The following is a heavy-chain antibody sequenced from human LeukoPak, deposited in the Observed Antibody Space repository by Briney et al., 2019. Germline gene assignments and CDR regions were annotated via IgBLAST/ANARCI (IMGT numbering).Heavy chain of an antibody. CDR2: ISAYNGNT. CDR3: ARGPRFGLFDY. CDR1: GYTFTNYA. J-gene: IGHJ4*02. Sequence: GASVKVSCKASGYTFTNYAVNWVRQAPGQGLEWMGWISAYNGNTNYAQKLQGRVTMTTDTSTSTAYMELSSLRSEDTAVYYCARGPRFGLFDYWGQGALVTVSS. D-gene: IGHD3-10*01. V-gene: IGHV1-18*01.